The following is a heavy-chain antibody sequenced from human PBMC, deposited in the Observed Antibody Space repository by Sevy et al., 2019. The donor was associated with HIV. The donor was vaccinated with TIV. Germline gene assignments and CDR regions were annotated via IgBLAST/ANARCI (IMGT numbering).Heavy chain of an antibody. Sequence: GGSLRLSCAASGFTFSSFGMHWVRQAPGKGLEWVSFISYDGSNKKYADSVKGRLTVSRDKSKNTLYLQMNSLRAEDTAVYYCAKDLDYFDSSAGPSSLIYNYYYGLEDWGPGTPVTVSS. CDR2: ISYDGSNK. CDR1: GFTFSSFG. CDR3: AKDLDYFDSSAGPSSLIYNYYYGLED. D-gene: IGHD3-22*01. J-gene: IGHJ6*02. V-gene: IGHV3-30*18.